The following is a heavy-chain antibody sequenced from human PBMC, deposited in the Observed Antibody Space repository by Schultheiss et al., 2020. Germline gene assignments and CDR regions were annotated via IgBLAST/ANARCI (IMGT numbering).Heavy chain of an antibody. Sequence: SETLSLTCAVYGGSFSGYYWSWIRQHPGKGLEWIGYIYYSGSTYYNPSLKSRVTISVDTSKNQFSLKLSSVTAADTAVYYCARAGVVVPAAVYNWFDPWGQGTLVTVSS. CDR2: IYYSGST. V-gene: IGHV4-31*11. CDR3: ARAGVVVPAAVYNWFDP. D-gene: IGHD2-2*01. J-gene: IGHJ5*02. CDR1: GGSFSGYY.